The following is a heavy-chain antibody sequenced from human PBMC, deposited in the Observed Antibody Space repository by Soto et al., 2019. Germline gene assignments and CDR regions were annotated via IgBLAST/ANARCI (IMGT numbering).Heavy chain of an antibody. CDR1: GGSISSYY. CDR2: IYYSGST. V-gene: IGHV4-59*01. J-gene: IGHJ4*02. Sequence: QVQLQESGPGLVKPSETLSLTCTVSGGSISSYYWSWIRQPPGKGLEWIGYIYYSGSTNYNPSLTSRVTISVDTSKNQFSLKLSSVTAADTAVYYCARNPYGDLGVIDYWGQGTLVTVSS. D-gene: IGHD4-17*01. CDR3: ARNPYGDLGVIDY.